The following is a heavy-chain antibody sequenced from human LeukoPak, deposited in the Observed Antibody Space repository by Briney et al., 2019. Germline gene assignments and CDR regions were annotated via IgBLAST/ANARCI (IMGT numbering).Heavy chain of an antibody. J-gene: IGHJ6*02. CDR2: INPNSGGT. CDR3: ARDQGTETQWLVPTNYGMDV. CDR1: GYTFTGYY. D-gene: IGHD6-19*01. V-gene: IGHV1-2*02. Sequence: GASVKVSCKASGYTFTGYYMHWVRQAPGQGLEWMGWINPNSGGTNYAQKFQGRVTMTRDTSISTAYMELSRLRSDDTAVYYCARDQGTETQWLVPTNYGMDVWGQGTTVTVSS.